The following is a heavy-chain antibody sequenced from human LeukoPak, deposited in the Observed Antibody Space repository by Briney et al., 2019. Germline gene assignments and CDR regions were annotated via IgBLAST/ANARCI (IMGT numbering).Heavy chain of an antibody. CDR1: GGSISSYY. D-gene: IGHD1-1*01. V-gene: IGHV4-4*09. J-gene: IGHJ6*03. Sequence: SETLSLTCTVSGGSISSYYWSWIRQPPGKGLEWIGCIYTSGSTNYNPSLKSRVTISVDTSKNQFSLKLSSVTAADTAVYYCARQYWNYYMDVWGKGTTVTVSS. CDR3: ARQYWNYYMDV. CDR2: IYTSGST.